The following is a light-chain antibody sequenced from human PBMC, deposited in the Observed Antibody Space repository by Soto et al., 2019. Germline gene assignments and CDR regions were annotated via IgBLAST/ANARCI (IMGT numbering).Light chain of an antibody. V-gene: IGLV4-69*01. Sequence: QSVLTQSPSASASLGASVKLTCTLSSGHSSYAIAWHQQQPEKGPRYLMKLNSDGSHSKGDGVPARFSGSSSGAERYLTISSRQSEDEAYYYCQTWGTGVVFGGGTKLTVL. CDR3: QTWGTGVV. J-gene: IGLJ2*01. CDR2: LNSDGSH. CDR1: SGHSSYA.